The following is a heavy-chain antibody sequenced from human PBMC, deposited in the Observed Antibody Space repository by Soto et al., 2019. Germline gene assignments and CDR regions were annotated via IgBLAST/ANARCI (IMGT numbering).Heavy chain of an antibody. J-gene: IGHJ4*02. CDR2: ISAYNGNT. V-gene: IGHV1-18*01. CDR3: ARGGEDIVVVVAATTADYFDY. CDR1: GYTFTSYG. D-gene: IGHD2-15*01. Sequence: QVQLVQSGAEVKKPGASVKVSCKASGYTFTSYGISWVRQAPGQGLEWMGWISAYNGNTNYAQKLQGRVTMTTDTSTSKAYMDLRSLRSDDTAVYYCARGGEDIVVVVAATTADYFDYWGQGTLVTVSS.